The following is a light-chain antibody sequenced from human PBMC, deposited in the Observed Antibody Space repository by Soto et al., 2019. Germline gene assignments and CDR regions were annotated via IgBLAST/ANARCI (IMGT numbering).Light chain of an antibody. Sequence: IVMTQSPATLSLSQGEKATLSCRASQSISNNFAWFQQKPGQVPRLLIYGASNRATGVSARFSGSGSGTEFTLTISSLQSEDFAVYYCLQYHYWWTFGQGTKVDIK. J-gene: IGKJ1*01. CDR3: LQYHYWWT. CDR1: QSISNN. V-gene: IGKV3-15*01. CDR2: GAS.